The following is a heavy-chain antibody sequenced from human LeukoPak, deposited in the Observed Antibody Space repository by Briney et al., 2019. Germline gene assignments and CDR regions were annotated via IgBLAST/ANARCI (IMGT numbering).Heavy chain of an antibody. CDR3: ARQWEVIDAFDV. Sequence: PGGSLRLSCAASGFTFSSYSMNWVRQAPGKGLEWVSYISSSTSTIYYADSVKGRFTISRDNAKDSLFLQMNSLRAEDTAVYYCARQWEVIDAFDVWGQGTMVTVSS. CDR1: GFTFSSYS. V-gene: IGHV3-48*01. J-gene: IGHJ3*01. D-gene: IGHD1-26*01. CDR2: ISSSTSTI.